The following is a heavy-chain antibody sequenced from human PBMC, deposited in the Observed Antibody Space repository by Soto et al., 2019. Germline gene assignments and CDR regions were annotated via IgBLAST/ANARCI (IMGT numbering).Heavy chain of an antibody. V-gene: IGHV3-74*01. CDR1: GFAFSGYW. D-gene: IGHD4-4*01. J-gene: IGHJ5*02. CDR2: IDGDGTST. Sequence: GGSLRLSCAASGFAFSGYWMYWVRQSPGKGLVWVSRIDGDGTSTGYADSVKGRFTISRDNAKNALYLQMNSLRAEDTAVYYCARDPRNLGLDPWGLGTLVTVSS. CDR3: ARDPRNLGLDP.